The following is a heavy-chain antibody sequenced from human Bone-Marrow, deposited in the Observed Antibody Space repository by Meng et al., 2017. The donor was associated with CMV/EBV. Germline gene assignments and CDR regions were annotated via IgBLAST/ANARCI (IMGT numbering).Heavy chain of an antibody. Sequence: ASVKVSCKASGYTFTSYGISWVRQAPGQGLEWMGWISAYNGNTNYAQKLQGRVTMTRDTSISTAYMELSSLRSYHTAVYYCARLDGVATTPLLWGQGTLVTVSS. CDR3: ARLDGVATTPLL. J-gene: IGHJ4*02. CDR1: GYTFTSYG. V-gene: IGHV1-18*01. D-gene: IGHD5-12*01. CDR2: ISAYNGNT.